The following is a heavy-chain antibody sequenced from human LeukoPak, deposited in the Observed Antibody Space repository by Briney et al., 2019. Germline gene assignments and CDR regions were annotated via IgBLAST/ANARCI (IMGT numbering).Heavy chain of an antibody. D-gene: IGHD6-13*01. CDR1: GYTLTELS. V-gene: IGHV1-24*01. J-gene: IGHJ4*02. Sequence: ASVKVSCKVSGYTLTELSMHWVRQAPGKGLEWMGGFDPEDGETTYAQKFQGRVTMTEDTSTDTAYMELSSLRSEDTAVYYCASLGWYSSSWYYWGQGTLVTVSS. CDR3: ASLGWYSSSWYY. CDR2: FDPEDGET.